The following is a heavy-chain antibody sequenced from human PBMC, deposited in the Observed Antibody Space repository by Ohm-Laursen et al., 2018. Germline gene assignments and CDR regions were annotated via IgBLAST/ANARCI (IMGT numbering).Heavy chain of an antibody. J-gene: IGHJ1*01. CDR3: ARDEQLGLDEYFQH. D-gene: IGHD6-13*01. CDR1: GFTFSSYA. V-gene: IGHV3-23*01. CDR2: IATTGGGT. Sequence: SLRLSCSASGFTFSSYAMSWVRQAPGKGLEWVSAIATTGGGTYYADSVKGRFTISRDNAKNSLYLQMNSLRAEDTAVYYCARDEQLGLDEYFQHWGQGTLVTVSS.